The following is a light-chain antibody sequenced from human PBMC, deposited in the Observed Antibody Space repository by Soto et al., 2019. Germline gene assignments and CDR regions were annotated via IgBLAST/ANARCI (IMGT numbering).Light chain of an antibody. CDR3: QQYGGSPGT. J-gene: IGKJ1*01. V-gene: IGKV3-20*01. Sequence: DIVLTQSPGTLYLSPGETATLACRANQRVTSTVTTTYLAWYQHKHGQAPSLLIYGASTMATGVPDRFSGSGSGTDFPLTISRLEPEDFAFYYFQQYGGSPGTFGQRTKLEIK. CDR1: QRVTSTVTTTY. CDR2: GAS.